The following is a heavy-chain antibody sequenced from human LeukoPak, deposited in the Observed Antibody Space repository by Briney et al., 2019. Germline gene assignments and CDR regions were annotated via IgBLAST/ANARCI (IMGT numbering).Heavy chain of an antibody. J-gene: IGHJ4*02. V-gene: IGHV4-39*07. D-gene: IGHD1-26*01. CDR1: GGSINTGGYY. Sequence: SETLSLTCTVSGGSINTGGYYWGWIRQPPGKGLEWIGSIYYSGSTYYNPSLKSRVTISVDTSKNQFSLSLNSVTAADTAVYYCVRCGSYCLDYWGQGTLVTVSS. CDR3: VRCGSYCLDY. CDR2: IYYSGST.